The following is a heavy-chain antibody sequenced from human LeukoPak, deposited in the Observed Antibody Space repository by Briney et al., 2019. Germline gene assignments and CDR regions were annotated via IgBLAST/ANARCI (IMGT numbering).Heavy chain of an antibody. Sequence: GGSLRLSCAASGFIFSNYGMSWVRQAPGKGLEWVSSISSSSSYIYYADSVKGRFTISRDNAKNSLYLQMSSLRAEDTAVYYCAKDLELLWFGELSPNWFDPWGQGTLVTVSS. V-gene: IGHV3-21*01. CDR1: GFIFSNYG. CDR2: ISSSSSYI. CDR3: AKDLELLWFGELSPNWFDP. J-gene: IGHJ5*02. D-gene: IGHD3-10*01.